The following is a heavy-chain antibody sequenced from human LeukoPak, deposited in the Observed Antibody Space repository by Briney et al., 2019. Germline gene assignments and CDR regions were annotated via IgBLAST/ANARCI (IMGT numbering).Heavy chain of an antibody. D-gene: IGHD5-18*01. V-gene: IGHV3-48*02. CDR3: ARDGLHTAHFDY. CDR2: VSDSSDV. CDR1: VFAFSTYT. J-gene: IGHJ4*02. Sequence: GGSLRLSCAASVFAFSTYTMNWVRQAPGQGLEWVSTVSDSSDVHYSDSVKGRFTISRDNARNSLYLQMNSLRDEDTAVYYCARDGLHTAHFDYWGQGTLVTVSS.